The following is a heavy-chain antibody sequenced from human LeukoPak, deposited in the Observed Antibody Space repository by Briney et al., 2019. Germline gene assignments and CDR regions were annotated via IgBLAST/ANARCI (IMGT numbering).Heavy chain of an antibody. D-gene: IGHD3-10*01. CDR1: GFTFSYYA. CDR2: ISSNGGST. Sequence: SGGSLRLSCAASGFTFSYYAMHWVRQAPGKGLEYVSGISSNGGSTFYANSVKGRFTISRDNSKNTLYLQMGSLRAEDMAVYYCARDIIMVRDSSDYWGQGTLVTVSS. J-gene: IGHJ4*02. CDR3: ARDIIMVRDSSDY. V-gene: IGHV3-64*01.